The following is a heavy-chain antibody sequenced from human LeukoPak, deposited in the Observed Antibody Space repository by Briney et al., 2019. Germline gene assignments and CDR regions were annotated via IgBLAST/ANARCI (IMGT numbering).Heavy chain of an antibody. J-gene: IGHJ5*01. V-gene: IGHV1-8*03. CDR1: GYTFTNYD. CDR3: ARGRTPGTYNWFDP. D-gene: IGHD3-10*01. CDR2: MNPNSGNK. Sequence: ASVKVSCKASGYTFTNYDINWVRQAPGQGLEWMGWMNPNSGNKGYAQKFQGRVTITKNTSISTAYMELSSLRSEDTAVYYCARGRTPGTYNWFDPWGQGTLVTVSA.